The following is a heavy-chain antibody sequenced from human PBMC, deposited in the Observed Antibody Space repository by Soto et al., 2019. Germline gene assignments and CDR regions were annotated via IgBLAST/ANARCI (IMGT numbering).Heavy chain of an antibody. CDR2: IIPIFGTA. J-gene: IGHJ6*02. V-gene: IGHV1-69*14. Sequence: QVQMVQSGAEVKKPGSSVKVSCKASGGTFSSYAISWVRQAPGQGLEWMGGIIPIFGTANYAQTFQGRVAINADKSTSTAYTELRSLRSEDMAVYYGARVEMATSHYYYYYAMDVWGQGTTVTVSS. D-gene: IGHD5-12*01. CDR1: GGTFSSYA. CDR3: ARVEMATSHYYYYYAMDV.